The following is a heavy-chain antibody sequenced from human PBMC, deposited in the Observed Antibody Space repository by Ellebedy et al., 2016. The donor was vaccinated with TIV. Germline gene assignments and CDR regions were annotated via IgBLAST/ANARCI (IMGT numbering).Heavy chain of an antibody. CDR3: AKEHIATAGTYDY. D-gene: IGHD6-13*01. Sequence: GGSLRLXCAASGFPFSSYAMHWVRQAPGKGLEWVAVISYDGYNKYYADSVKGRFTISRDNSKNTLYLQVNSLRAEDTAVYYCAKEHIATAGTYDYWGQGTLVTVSS. V-gene: IGHV3-30-3*01. CDR1: GFPFSSYA. CDR2: ISYDGYNK. J-gene: IGHJ4*02.